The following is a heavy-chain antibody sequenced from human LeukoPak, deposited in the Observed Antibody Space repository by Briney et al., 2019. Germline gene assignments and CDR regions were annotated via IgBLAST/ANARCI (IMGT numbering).Heavy chain of an antibody. CDR2: IYRGEKT. Sequence: GFLRLSCEASGFGVSSNYINWVRQAPGKGLEWVSVIYRGEKTYYADSVKGRFNISRDSSKNTVFLQMNSLRAEDTAIYYCARSDGGVLYCGEDCYLDLWGQGTLVTVSS. D-gene: IGHD2-21*02. CDR1: GFGVSSNY. CDR3: ARSDGGVLYCGEDCYLDL. J-gene: IGHJ4*02. V-gene: IGHV3-66*01.